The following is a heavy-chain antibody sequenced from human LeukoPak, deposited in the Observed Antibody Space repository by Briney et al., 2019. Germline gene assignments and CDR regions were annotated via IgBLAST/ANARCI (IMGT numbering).Heavy chain of an antibody. CDR2: INPSGGST. CDR3: ARVGAPYSSGWSIFFDY. Sequence: APVKVSCKASGYTFTSYYMHWVRQAPGQGLEWMGIINPSGGSTSYAQKFQGRVTMTRDTSTSTVYMELSSLRSEDTAVYYCARVGAPYSSGWSIFFDYWGQGTLVTVSS. J-gene: IGHJ4*02. CDR1: GYTFTSYY. V-gene: IGHV1-46*01. D-gene: IGHD6-19*01.